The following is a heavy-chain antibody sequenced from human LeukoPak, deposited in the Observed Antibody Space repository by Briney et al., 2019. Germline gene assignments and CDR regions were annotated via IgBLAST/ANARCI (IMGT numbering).Heavy chain of an antibody. CDR3: AKDDRYPLGRYYDSSGSAQ. J-gene: IGHJ4*02. Sequence: GGSLRLSCAASGFTFSSYAMSWVRQALGKGLEWVSAISGSGGSTYYADSVKGRFTISRDNSKNTLYLQMNSLRAEDTAVYYCAKDDRYPLGRYYDSSGSAQWGQGTLVTVSS. V-gene: IGHV3-23*01. D-gene: IGHD3-22*01. CDR1: GFTFSSYA. CDR2: ISGSGGST.